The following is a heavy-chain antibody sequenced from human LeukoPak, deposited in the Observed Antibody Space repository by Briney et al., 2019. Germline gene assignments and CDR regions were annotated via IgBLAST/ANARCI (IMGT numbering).Heavy chain of an antibody. D-gene: IGHD6-19*01. J-gene: IGHJ4*02. V-gene: IGHV3-33*01. CDR2: IWYDGSNK. CDR1: GFTFSSYG. Sequence: PGGSLRLSCAASGFTFSSYGMHWVRQAPGKGLEWVAVIWYDGSNKYYADSVKGRFTISRDNSKNTLYLQMNSLRAEDTAVYYCARDLSSSGWHLDHWGQGTLVTVSS. CDR3: ARDLSSSGWHLDH.